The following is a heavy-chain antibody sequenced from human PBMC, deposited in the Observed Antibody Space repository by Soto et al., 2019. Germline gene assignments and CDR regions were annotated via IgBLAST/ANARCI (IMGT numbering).Heavy chain of an antibody. Sequence: PSETLSLTFTVVCGSIRNSYWSCIPQPPGKGLEVIGDIYYSGSTNYNPSLKSRVNISVETSKNQFSLKLSSVTAADTAVYYCARGGRWYPSNRKPKISYFDYWGQGTLVTVSS. J-gene: IGHJ4*02. CDR2: IYYSGST. CDR1: CGSIRNSY. CDR3: ARGGRWYPSNRKPKISYFDY. V-gene: IGHV4-59*12. D-gene: IGHD2-15*01.